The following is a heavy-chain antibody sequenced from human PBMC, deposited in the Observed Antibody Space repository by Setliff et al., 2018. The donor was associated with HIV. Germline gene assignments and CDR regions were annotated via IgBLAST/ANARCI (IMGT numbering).Heavy chain of an antibody. J-gene: IGHJ3*02. CDR2: INYDENSE. D-gene: IGHD6-25*01. CDR1: GFSFSSYS. Sequence: GGSLRLSCAASGFSFSSYSMNWVRQAPGEGLEWVAFINYDENSEYYADSVKGRVTISRDNFRNTVDLQMNNLRPEDTAVYYCAKDGDYRSGDYDAFDIWGQGTMVTVSS. V-gene: IGHV3-30*02. CDR3: AKDGDYRSGDYDAFDI.